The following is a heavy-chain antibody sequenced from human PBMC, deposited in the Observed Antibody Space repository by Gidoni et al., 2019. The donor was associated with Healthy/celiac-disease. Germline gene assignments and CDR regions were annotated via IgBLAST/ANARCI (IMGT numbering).Heavy chain of an antibody. J-gene: IGHJ4*02. CDR2: ISYDGSNK. Sequence: QVQLVESWGGVVQPGRSLRLSCAASVFTFSSYGMHWVRQAPGKGLEWVAVISYDGSNKYYAESVKGRFTISRENSKNTLYRQMNSLRDEDTAVYYWAKVLRYFDWLLSSWGQGTLVTVSS. V-gene: IGHV3-30*18. CDR1: VFTFSSYG. D-gene: IGHD3-9*01. CDR3: AKVLRYFDWLLSS.